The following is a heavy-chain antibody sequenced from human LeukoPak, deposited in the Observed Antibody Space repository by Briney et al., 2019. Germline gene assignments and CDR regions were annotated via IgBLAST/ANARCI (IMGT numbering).Heavy chain of an antibody. Sequence: SGTLSLTCAVYGGSFSGYYWSWIRQPPGKGLEWIGEINHSGSTNYNPSLKSRVTISVDTSKNQFSLKLSSVTAADTAVYYCARGPLTVGATPFDYWGQGTLVTASS. CDR3: ARGPLTVGATPFDY. CDR1: GGSFSGYY. CDR2: INHSGST. J-gene: IGHJ4*02. V-gene: IGHV4-34*01. D-gene: IGHD1-26*01.